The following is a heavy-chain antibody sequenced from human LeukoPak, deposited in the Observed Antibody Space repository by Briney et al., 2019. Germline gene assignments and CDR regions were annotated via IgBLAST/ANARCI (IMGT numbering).Heavy chain of an antibody. V-gene: IGHV4-34*01. CDR1: GGSFNGYA. D-gene: IGHD3-22*01. J-gene: IGHJ4*02. Sequence: NPSETLSLTCAVYGGSFNGYAWNWIRQPPGKGLEWIGEINHSGSTYYNSSLKSRVTITVDTSENQFSLKLSSVTAADTAVYYCARAPHFFDTSGSRYYFDSWGQGALVTVSS. CDR2: INHSGST. CDR3: ARAPHFFDTSGSRYYFDS.